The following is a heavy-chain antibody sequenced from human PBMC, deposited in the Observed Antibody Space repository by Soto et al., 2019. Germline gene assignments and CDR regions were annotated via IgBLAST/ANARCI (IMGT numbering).Heavy chain of an antibody. CDR1: GYTFTNYG. CDR2: ISAYNGNT. D-gene: IGHD3-10*01. Sequence: GASVKVSCKASGYTFTNYGISWVRQAPGQGLEWMGWISAYNGNTKYAQKLQGRVTMTTDTSTSTAYMELRSLRSDDTAVYYCARGVGSGSYYNQNNWFDPWGQGTLVTVS. J-gene: IGHJ5*02. CDR3: ARGVGSGSYYNQNNWFDP. V-gene: IGHV1-18*01.